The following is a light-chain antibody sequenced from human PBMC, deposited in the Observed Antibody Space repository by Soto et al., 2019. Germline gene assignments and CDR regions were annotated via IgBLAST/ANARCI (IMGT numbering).Light chain of an antibody. V-gene: IGLV1-40*01. CDR2: GNS. J-gene: IGLJ2*01. CDR3: QSYDSSLSAEDVV. Sequence: QSVLTQPPSVSGAPGQRVTISCTGSSSNIGAGYDVHWYQQLPGTAPKLLIYGNSNRPSGVPDRFSGSKSGTSASLAITGLQAEEEADDYCQSYDSSLSAEDVVFGGGTKLTVL. CDR1: SSNIGAGYD.